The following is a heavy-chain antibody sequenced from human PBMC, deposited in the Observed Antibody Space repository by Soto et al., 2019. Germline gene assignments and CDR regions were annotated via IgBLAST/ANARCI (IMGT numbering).Heavy chain of an antibody. CDR1: GFTFRSYG. J-gene: IGHJ4*02. D-gene: IGHD3-16*01. Sequence: GGSLRLSCAASGFTFRSYGMHWVRQAPGKGLEWVAVISYDGSNKYYADSVKGRFTIPRDNSKNTLYLQMNSLRAEDTAVYYCAKGSPSRGNFDYWGQGTLVTVSS. V-gene: IGHV3-30*18. CDR3: AKGSPSRGNFDY. CDR2: ISYDGSNK.